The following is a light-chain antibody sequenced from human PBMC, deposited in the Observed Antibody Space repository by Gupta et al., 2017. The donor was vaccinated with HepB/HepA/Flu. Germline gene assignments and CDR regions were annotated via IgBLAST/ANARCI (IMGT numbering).Light chain of an antibody. Sequence: DIQMTQSPSTLSASVGDRVTITCRASQSISSGLAWYQQKPGKAPKLLIYKASSLESGVPSRFSGSGSGTEFTLTSSSLQPDDFATYYCQQYNSYLWTFGQGTKVEIK. CDR3: QQYNSYLWT. J-gene: IGKJ1*01. CDR1: QSISSG. CDR2: KAS. V-gene: IGKV1-5*03.